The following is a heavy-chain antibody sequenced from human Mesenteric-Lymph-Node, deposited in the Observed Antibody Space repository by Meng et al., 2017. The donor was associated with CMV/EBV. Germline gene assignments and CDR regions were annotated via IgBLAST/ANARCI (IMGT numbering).Heavy chain of an antibody. V-gene: IGHV1-8*03. CDR2: MNPNSDNT. J-gene: IGHJ6*02. D-gene: IGHD2-2*03. CDR3: ARGLSTPGYCSSTSCLYYYYYYGMDV. Sequence: ASVKISCKASGYTFTDYFIHWVRQATGQGLEWMGWMNPNSDNTGYAQKFQGRVTITRNTSISTAYMELSSLRSEDTAVYYCARGLSTPGYCSSTSCLYYYYYYGMDVWGQGTTVTVSS. CDR1: GYTFTDYF.